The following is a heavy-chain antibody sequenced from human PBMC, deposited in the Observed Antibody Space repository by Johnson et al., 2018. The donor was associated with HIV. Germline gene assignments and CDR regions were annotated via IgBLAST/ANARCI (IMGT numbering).Heavy chain of an antibody. V-gene: IGHV3-30*03. Sequence: QVQLVESGGGVVQPGKSLRLSCAASGFTFTKYGMHWVRQAPGKGLEWVAVISYDGSYKYSTDSLKGRFTISRDNSKNTLYLQMNSLIAEDTAVYYCASLGANWGRGAFDIWGQGTMVTVSS. J-gene: IGHJ3*02. CDR3: ASLGANWGRGAFDI. CDR1: GFTFTKYG. D-gene: IGHD7-27*01. CDR2: ISYDGSYK.